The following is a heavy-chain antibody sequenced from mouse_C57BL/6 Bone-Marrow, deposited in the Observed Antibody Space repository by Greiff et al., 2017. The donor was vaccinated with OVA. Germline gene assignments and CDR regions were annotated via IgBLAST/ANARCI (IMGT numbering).Heavy chain of an antibody. V-gene: IGHV6-6*01. CDR3: TRSGLRRGEYYFDY. Sequence: EVMLVESGGGLVQPGGSMKLSCAASGFTFSDAWMDWVRQSPEKGLEWVAEIRNKANNHATYYAESVKGRFTIARDESKSSVYLQMNSLRAEDTGIYYCTRSGLRRGEYYFDYWGQGTTLTVSS. D-gene: IGHD2-4*01. CDR1: GFTFSDAW. CDR2: IRNKANNHAT. J-gene: IGHJ2*01.